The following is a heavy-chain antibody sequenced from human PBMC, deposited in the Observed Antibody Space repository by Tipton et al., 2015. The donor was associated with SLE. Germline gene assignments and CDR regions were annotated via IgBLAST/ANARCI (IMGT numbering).Heavy chain of an antibody. CDR3: ARLTVTPHWYFDL. CDR2: VYYGGST. D-gene: IGHD2-21*02. V-gene: IGHV4-61*08. Sequence: TLSLTCSVSGGSISSGGRGSYWSWIRQPPGMGLEWIGFVYYGGSTNMGTTNYNPSLESRLDISVDTSGRLFFLRLSSMTAADTAVYYCARLTVTPHWYFDLWGRGTPVTVSS. J-gene: IGHJ2*01. CDR1: GGSISSGGRGSY.